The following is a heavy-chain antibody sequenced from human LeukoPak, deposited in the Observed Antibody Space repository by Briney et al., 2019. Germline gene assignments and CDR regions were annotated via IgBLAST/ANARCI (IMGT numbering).Heavy chain of an antibody. J-gene: IGHJ4*02. V-gene: IGHV3-48*03. D-gene: IGHD3-10*01. CDR1: GFTFSSYE. CDR3: ARDHAFTPFTYGSGSYSSLDY. Sequence: GGSLRLSCAASGFTFSSYEMNWVRQAPGKGLEWVSYISSSGSTIYYADSVKGRFTISRDNAKNSLYLQMNSLRAEDTAVYYCARDHAFTPFTYGSGSYSSLDYWGQGTLVTVSS. CDR2: ISSSGSTI.